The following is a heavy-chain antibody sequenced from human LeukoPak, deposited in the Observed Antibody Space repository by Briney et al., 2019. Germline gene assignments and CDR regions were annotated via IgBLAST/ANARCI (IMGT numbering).Heavy chain of an antibody. Sequence: SGPTLVNPTQTLTLTCTFSGFSLSTSGGGVGWIRQPPGKALEWLALIYWNDNKLYSPSLKSRLTITKDTSNNQVVPTMTNMDPVDTATYYCAHYGDYRFLYYFDYWGQGTLVTVSP. J-gene: IGHJ4*02. V-gene: IGHV2-5*01. CDR1: GFSLSTSGGG. D-gene: IGHD4-17*01. CDR2: IYWNDNK. CDR3: AHYGDYRFLYYFDY.